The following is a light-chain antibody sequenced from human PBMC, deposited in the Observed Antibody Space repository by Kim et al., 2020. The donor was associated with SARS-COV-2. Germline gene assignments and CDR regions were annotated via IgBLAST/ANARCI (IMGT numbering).Light chain of an antibody. CDR3: TSWDDSLNGVI. J-gene: IGLJ2*01. CDR1: SSNIGSNS. CDR2: SDD. V-gene: IGLV1-44*01. Sequence: GQRVTISCSGSSSNIGSNSVHWYQQLPGTAPKLLIYSDDQRPSGVPERFSGSKSGTSASLAISGLQSEDETDYYCTSWDDSLNGVIFGGGTKLTVL.